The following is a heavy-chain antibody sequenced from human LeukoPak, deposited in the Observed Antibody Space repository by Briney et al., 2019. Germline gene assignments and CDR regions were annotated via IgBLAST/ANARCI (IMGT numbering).Heavy chain of an antibody. CDR2: IYYSGST. J-gene: IGHJ4*02. Sequence: SETLSLTCTVSGGSISSHYWSWIRQPPGKGLEWIGYIYYSGSTNYNPSLKSRVTISVDTSKNQFSLKLSSVTAADTAVYYCARAEVATVVTYDYWGQRTLVTVSS. V-gene: IGHV4-59*11. CDR1: GGSISSHY. CDR3: ARAEVATVVTYDY. D-gene: IGHD4-23*01.